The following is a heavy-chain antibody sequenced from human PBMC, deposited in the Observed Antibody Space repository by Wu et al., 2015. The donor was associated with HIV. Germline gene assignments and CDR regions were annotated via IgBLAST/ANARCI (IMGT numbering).Heavy chain of an antibody. CDR2: ISAYNGNT. J-gene: IGHJ3*02. CDR1: GYTFTSYG. V-gene: IGHV1-18*01. Sequence: QGQLVQSGTEVKNPGASVKVSCKASGYTFTSYGITWVRQAPGQGLEWMGWISAYNGNTNYAQRLQGRVTMTTDTSTSTTYMELRSLRSDDTAVYYCARSGSHPQSGAFDIWGQGTMVTVSS. D-gene: IGHD1-26*01. CDR3: ARSGSHPQSGAFDI.